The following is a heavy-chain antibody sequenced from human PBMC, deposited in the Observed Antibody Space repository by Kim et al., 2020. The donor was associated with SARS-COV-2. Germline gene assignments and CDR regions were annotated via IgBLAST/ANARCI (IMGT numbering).Heavy chain of an antibody. J-gene: IGHJ6*02. Sequence: SETLSLTCAVYGGSFSGYYWSWIRQPPGKGLEWIGEINHSGSTKYNPSLKSRVTISVDTSKNQFSLKLSSVTAADTAVYYCARLFAFTTYYYYGMDVWGQGATVTVSS. CDR1: GGSFSGYY. V-gene: IGHV4-34*01. CDR2: INHSGST. CDR3: ARLFAFTTYYYYGMDV. D-gene: IGHD3-10*02.